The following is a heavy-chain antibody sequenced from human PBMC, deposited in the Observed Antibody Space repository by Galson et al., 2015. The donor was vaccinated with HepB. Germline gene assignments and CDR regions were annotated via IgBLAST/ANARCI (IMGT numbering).Heavy chain of an antibody. CDR1: GFTFSSYA. J-gene: IGHJ4*02. Sequence: SLRLSCAASGFTFSSYAMHWVRQAPGKGLEWVAVISYDGSNKYYADSVKGRFTISRDNSKNTLYLQMNSLRAEDTAVYYCAREDTAMVTKGFDYWGQGTLVTVSS. CDR3: AREDTAMVTKGFDY. CDR2: ISYDGSNK. V-gene: IGHV3-30-3*01. D-gene: IGHD5-18*01.